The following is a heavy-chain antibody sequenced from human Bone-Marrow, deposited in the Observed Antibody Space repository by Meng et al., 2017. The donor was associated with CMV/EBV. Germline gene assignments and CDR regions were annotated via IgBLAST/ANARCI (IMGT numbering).Heavy chain of an antibody. CDR2: ILPVLDIT. Sequence: SVKVSCKASGGNFNGYTISWVRQAPGQGLEWMGRILPVLDITNYAQKFQGRVTITADKSTSTAYMELRSLRSEDTAVYYCARSGLHIAARGNWFDPWGQGTLVTVSS. CDR3: ARSGLHIAARGNWFDP. D-gene: IGHD6-13*01. J-gene: IGHJ5*02. CDR1: GGNFNGYT. V-gene: IGHV1-69*02.